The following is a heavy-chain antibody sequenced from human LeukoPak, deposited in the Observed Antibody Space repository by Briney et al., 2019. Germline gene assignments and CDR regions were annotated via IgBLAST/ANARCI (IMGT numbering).Heavy chain of an antibody. Sequence: PSETLSLTCTISGGSISNYYWSWIRQPPGKGLEWIGYIYYSGSTKYNPSLKSRVTISVDTSKNQFSLKLSSVTAADTAVYYCASSPYCTNGLCYQRNWFDPWGRGTLVTVSS. J-gene: IGHJ5*02. V-gene: IGHV4-59*12. CDR1: GGSISNYY. CDR3: ASSPYCTNGLCYQRNWFDP. CDR2: IYYSGST. D-gene: IGHD2-8*01.